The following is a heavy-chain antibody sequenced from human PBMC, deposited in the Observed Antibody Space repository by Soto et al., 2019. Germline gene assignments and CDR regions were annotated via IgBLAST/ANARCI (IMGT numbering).Heavy chain of an antibody. V-gene: IGHV6-1*01. Sequence: PSQTLSLTCAISGDSVSSNSAAWNWIRQSPSRGLEWLGRTYYRSKWYNDYAVSVKGRITINPDTSKNQFSLQLNSVTPEDTAMYFCARVEFGNNTWFPGGFAPWGKGTLVTVSS. CDR3: ARVEFGNNTWFPGGFAP. J-gene: IGHJ5*02. CDR1: GDSVSSNSAA. D-gene: IGHD1-1*01. CDR2: TYYRSKWYN.